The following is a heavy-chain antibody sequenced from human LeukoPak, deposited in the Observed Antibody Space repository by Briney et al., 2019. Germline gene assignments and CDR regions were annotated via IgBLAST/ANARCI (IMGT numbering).Heavy chain of an antibody. CDR1: GFTLSSYA. V-gene: IGHV3-30*18. CDR2: IYYDGSNK. CDR3: AKDICSGGSCSSDY. J-gene: IGHJ4*02. D-gene: IGHD2-15*01. Sequence: GGSLRLSCAASGFTLSSYAMSWVRQAPGKGLEWVAVIYYDGSNKYYADSVKGRFTISRDNSKNTVYLQMNSLRAEDTAIYYCAKDICSGGSCSSDYWGQGTLVTVSS.